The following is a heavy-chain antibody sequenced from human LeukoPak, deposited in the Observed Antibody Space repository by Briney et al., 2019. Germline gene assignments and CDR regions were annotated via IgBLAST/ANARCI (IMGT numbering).Heavy chain of an antibody. J-gene: IGHJ4*02. Sequence: GGSLRLSCVASGFTFSRYWMNWVRQAPGKGLERVGTISPNGSDKYYVDSVKRRFTISRDNAKTSLYLQINSLRADDTALYFCARGIVEVAGVSDHFDYWGQGTLITVSS. CDR2: ISPNGSDK. CDR3: ARGIVEVAGVSDHFDY. V-gene: IGHV3-7*01. D-gene: IGHD2-2*01. CDR1: GFTFSRYW.